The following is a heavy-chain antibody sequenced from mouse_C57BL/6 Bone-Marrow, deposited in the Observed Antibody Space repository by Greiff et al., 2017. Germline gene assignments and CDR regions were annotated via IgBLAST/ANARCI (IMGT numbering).Heavy chain of an antibody. Sequence: QVQLQQSGAELMKPGASVKLSCTATGYTFTGYWIEWVKQRPGHGLEWIGEILPGSGSTNYNAKFKGKATFTADTSSNTAYMQLSSLTTEDSAIYYGARVGAIYYGNYWYFDGWGTGTTVTVSS. CDR1: GYTFTGYW. CDR3: ARVGAIYYGNYWYFDG. D-gene: IGHD2-1*01. CDR2: ILPGSGST. V-gene: IGHV1-9*01. J-gene: IGHJ1*03.